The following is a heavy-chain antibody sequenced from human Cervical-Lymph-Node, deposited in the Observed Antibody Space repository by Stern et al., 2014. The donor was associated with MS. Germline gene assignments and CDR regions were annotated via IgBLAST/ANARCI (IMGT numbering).Heavy chain of an antibody. CDR2: IYYSGAP. CDR3: ARELSGMYGMDV. D-gene: IGHD1-1*01. V-gene: IGHV4-31*03. Sequence: VQLVESGPGLVKPSQTLSLTCTVSGGSINNGDYYWSWVRQHPGKGLEWLGYIYYSGAPYYNPSLKGRLTISVDTSKRHFSLKLTSVTAADTAVYYCARELSGMYGMDVWGQGTTVTVSS. CDR1: GGSINNGDYY. J-gene: IGHJ6*02.